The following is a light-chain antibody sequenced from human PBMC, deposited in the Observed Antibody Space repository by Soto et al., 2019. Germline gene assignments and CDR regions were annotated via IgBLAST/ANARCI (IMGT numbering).Light chain of an antibody. V-gene: IGKV3-15*01. J-gene: IGKJ1*01. CDR2: GAS. CDR1: EGVGSS. CDR3: QQYNDWPRT. Sequence: ETVMTQSPATLSVSPGDRVTISCRASEGVGSSLAWYQQKPGQAPRVLIYGASTMAPGIPARFSGSGSGTEFTLTISSLQSEDSAVYHCQQYNDWPRTFDQGTKVEIK.